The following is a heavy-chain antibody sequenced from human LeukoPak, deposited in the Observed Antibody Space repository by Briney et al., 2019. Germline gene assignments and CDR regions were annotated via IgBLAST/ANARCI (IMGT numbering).Heavy chain of an antibody. CDR1: GGSISSYY. Sequence: SETLSLTCTVSGGSISSYYWSWIRQPPGKGLEWIGYIYYSGSTNYNPSLKSRVTISVDTSKNQFSLKLSSVIAADTAVYYCARRPIWAAAAPFDYWGQGTLVTVSS. CDR3: ARRPIWAAAAPFDY. J-gene: IGHJ4*02. V-gene: IGHV4-59*01. D-gene: IGHD6-13*01. CDR2: IYYSGST.